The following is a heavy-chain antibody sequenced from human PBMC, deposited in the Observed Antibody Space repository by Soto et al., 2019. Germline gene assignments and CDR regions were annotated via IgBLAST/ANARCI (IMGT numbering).Heavy chain of an antibody. J-gene: IGHJ4*02. CDR1: GFPFTSYG. Sequence: QVQLVESGGGVVQPGRSLRLSCAASGFPFTSYGMHWVREGPDKGLEWVAIISYDGSDKYYADSVKGRFTISRDNSQTTIDLQMNSLRPEDTALYYCGEGQYYFDYRGQGTLVIVSS. CDR3: GEGQYYFDY. CDR2: ISYDGSDK. V-gene: IGHV3-30*03.